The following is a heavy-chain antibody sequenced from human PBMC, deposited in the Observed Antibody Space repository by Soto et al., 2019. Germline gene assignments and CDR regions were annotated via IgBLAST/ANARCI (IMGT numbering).Heavy chain of an antibody. D-gene: IGHD2-15*01. CDR3: AKDFYIGATSHRLDG. CDR1: GFTFDDYG. V-gene: IGHV3-9*01. Sequence: EVQLVESGGGLVQPGRSLRLSCAASGFTFDDYGMHWVRQVPGKGLEWVAGISWNSGSMGPADAVTGRFTISRENTKNSLYLQMNRLRTEDTALYYCAKDFYIGATSHRLDGWGEGTTVIVSS. J-gene: IGHJ6*04. CDR2: ISWNSGSM.